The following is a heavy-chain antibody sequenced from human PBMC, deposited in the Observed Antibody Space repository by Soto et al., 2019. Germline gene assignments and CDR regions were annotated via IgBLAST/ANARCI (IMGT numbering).Heavy chain of an antibody. J-gene: IGHJ3*02. Sequence: EVQLLESGGGLVQPGGSLRLSCAASGFIFSSYAMSWVRQAPGKGLEWVSSISGSGDSTYYADSVKGRFTISRDKSKNTLYLQMNSLRAEDTAVFYCAKTLWLASTYGQDTFDIWGQGTMVIVSS. V-gene: IGHV3-23*01. CDR3: AKTLWLASTYGQDTFDI. CDR2: ISGSGDST. CDR1: GFIFSSYA. D-gene: IGHD3-10*01.